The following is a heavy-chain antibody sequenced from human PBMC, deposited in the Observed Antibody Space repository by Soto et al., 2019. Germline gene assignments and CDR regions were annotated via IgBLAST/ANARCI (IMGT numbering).Heavy chain of an antibody. CDR2: IYYSGST. J-gene: IGHJ6*02. CDR3: ARGMSISSEVYYYGMDV. V-gene: IGHV4-61*01. Sequence: QVQLQESGPGLVKPSETLSLTCTVSGGSVSSGSYYWSWIRQPPGKGLEWIGHIYYSGSTNYNPSLKSRVTISVDTSKNQFSLKLSSVTAADTAVYYCARGMSISSEVYYYGMDVWGQGTTVTVSS. D-gene: IGHD6-19*01. CDR1: GGSVSSGSYY.